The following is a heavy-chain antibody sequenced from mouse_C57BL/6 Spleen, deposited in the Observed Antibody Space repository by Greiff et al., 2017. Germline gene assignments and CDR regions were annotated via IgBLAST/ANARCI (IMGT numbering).Heavy chain of an antibody. CDR2: IHPNSGST. CDR1: GYTFTSYW. Sequence: QVQLQQSGAELVKPGASVKLSCKASGYTFTSYWMHWVKQRPGQGLEWIGMIHPNSGSTNYNEKFKSKATLTVDKSSSTAYMQLSSLTSEDSAVYYGARGVYCDYDGADWGQGTLVTVSA. D-gene: IGHD2-4*01. V-gene: IGHV1-64*01. CDR3: ARGVYCDYDGAD. J-gene: IGHJ3*01.